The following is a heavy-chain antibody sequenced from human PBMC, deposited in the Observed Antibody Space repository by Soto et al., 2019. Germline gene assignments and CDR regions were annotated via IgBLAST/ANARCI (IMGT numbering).Heavy chain of an antibody. J-gene: IGHJ3*02. V-gene: IGHV3-30*18. Sequence: QVQLVESGGGVVQPGRSLRLSCAASGFTFSSYGMHWVRQAPGKGLEWVAVISYDGSNKYYADSVKGRFTISRDNSKNTLYLQMNSLRAEDTAVYYCAKDTAGGAFEIWGQGTMVTVSS. CDR1: GFTFSSYG. CDR2: ISYDGSNK. CDR3: AKDTAGGAFEI. D-gene: IGHD3-10*01.